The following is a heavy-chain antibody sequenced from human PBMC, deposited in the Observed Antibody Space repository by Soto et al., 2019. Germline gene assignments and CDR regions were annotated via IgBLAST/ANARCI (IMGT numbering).Heavy chain of an antibody. CDR3: ARPPVVVAASYYLNFFDY. V-gene: IGHV3-30-3*01. J-gene: IGHJ4*02. CDR1: GFTFSSYA. Sequence: QVQLVESGGGVVQPGRSLRLSCAASGFTFSSYAMHWVRQAPGKGLEWVAVISYDGSNKYYADSVKGRFTISRDNSKNTMYLQINSLRAEDTAVYYCARPPVVVAASYYLNFFDYWGQGTLVTVSS. D-gene: IGHD2-15*01. CDR2: ISYDGSNK.